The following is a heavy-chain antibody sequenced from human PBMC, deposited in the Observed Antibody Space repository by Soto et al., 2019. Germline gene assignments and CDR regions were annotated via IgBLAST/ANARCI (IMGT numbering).Heavy chain of an antibody. V-gene: IGHV4-30-4*01. D-gene: IGHD6-19*01. CDR2: IYYSGST. CDR1: GDSISSGDYY. J-gene: IGHJ5*02. CDR3: ARRTAYSSPARFDT. Sequence: SETLSLTCTVSGDSISSGDYYWSWIRQPPGKGLEWIGLIYYSGSTHYNPSLKSRLTISVNTSKNQFSLKLTSATAADTAVYYCARRTAYSSPARFDTWGQGTLVTVSS.